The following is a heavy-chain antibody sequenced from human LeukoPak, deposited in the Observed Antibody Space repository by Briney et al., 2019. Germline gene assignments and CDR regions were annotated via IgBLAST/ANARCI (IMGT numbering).Heavy chain of an antibody. Sequence: GGSLRLSCAASGFTFSDNWMHWVRQAPGKGLEWVAVISYDGSNKYYADSVKGRFTISRDNSKNTLYLQMNSLRAEDTAVYYCARASGRFLEWLLYDPLDYWGQGTLVTVSS. CDR2: ISYDGSNK. CDR3: ARASGRFLEWLLYDPLDY. J-gene: IGHJ4*02. D-gene: IGHD3-3*01. CDR1: GFTFSDNW. V-gene: IGHV3-30-3*01.